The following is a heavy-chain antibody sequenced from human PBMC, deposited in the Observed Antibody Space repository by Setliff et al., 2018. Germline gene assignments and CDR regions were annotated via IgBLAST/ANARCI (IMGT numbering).Heavy chain of an antibody. CDR1: GGSISSSSYY. CDR2: IYYSGST. Sequence: PSETLSLTCTVSGGSISSSSYYWGWIRQPPGKGLEWIGSIYYSGSTYYNPSLKSRVTISVDTSKNQFSLKLSSVTAADTAVYYCAKRGPYCSGGTCHYYFDYWGQGTLVTVSS. J-gene: IGHJ4*02. CDR3: AKRGPYCSGGTCHYYFDY. D-gene: IGHD2-15*01. V-gene: IGHV4-39*01.